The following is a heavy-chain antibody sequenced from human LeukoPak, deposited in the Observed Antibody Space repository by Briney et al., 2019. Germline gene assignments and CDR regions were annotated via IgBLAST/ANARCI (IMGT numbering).Heavy chain of an antibody. D-gene: IGHD3-10*01. CDR2: IYTSGST. CDR3: ARSLGFGELWGQIPWFDP. Sequence: SQTLSLTCTVSGGSISSGSYYWRWLRQPAGTGLEWIGRIYTSGSTNYNPSLKSRVTISLDTSKNQFSLKLSSVTAADTAVYYCARSLGFGELWGQIPWFDPWGQGTLVTVSS. CDR1: GGSISSGSYY. V-gene: IGHV4-61*02. J-gene: IGHJ5*02.